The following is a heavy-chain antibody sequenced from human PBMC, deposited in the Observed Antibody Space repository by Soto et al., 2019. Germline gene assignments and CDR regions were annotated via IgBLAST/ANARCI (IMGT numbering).Heavy chain of an antibody. CDR3: ARDGGRHSGGIDY. CDR1: GGTFSSYS. CDR2: IIPIFGTA. J-gene: IGHJ4*02. V-gene: IGHV1-69*01. D-gene: IGHD1-26*01. Sequence: QVQLVQSGAEVKKPGSSVKVSCKASGGTFSSYSINWVRQAPGQGLEWMGEIIPIFGTANYAQKFQGRVTITADESTSTAYRELSRLRAEDTAAYYCARDGGRHSGGIDYWGQGTLVTVTS.